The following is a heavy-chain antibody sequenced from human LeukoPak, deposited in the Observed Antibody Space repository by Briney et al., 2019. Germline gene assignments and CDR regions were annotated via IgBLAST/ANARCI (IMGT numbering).Heavy chain of an antibody. Sequence: PGGSLRLSYAASGFTFSSYGMHWVRQAPGKGLEWVAVIWYDGSNKYYADSVKGRFTISRDNSKNTLYLQMNSLRAEDTAVYYCAKDTTVTTSWFDPWGQGTLVTVSS. J-gene: IGHJ5*02. CDR3: AKDTTVTTSWFDP. D-gene: IGHD4-17*01. V-gene: IGHV3-33*06. CDR1: GFTFSSYG. CDR2: IWYDGSNK.